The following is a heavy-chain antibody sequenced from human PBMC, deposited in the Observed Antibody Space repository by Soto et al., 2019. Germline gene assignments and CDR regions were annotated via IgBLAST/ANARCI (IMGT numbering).Heavy chain of an antibody. J-gene: IGHJ4*02. CDR1: GFTFSSYW. D-gene: IGHD3-16*01. CDR2: IKQDGSEK. Sequence: GGSLRLSCAASGFTFSSYWMSWVRQAPGKGLEWVANIKQDGSEKYYVDSVKGRFTISRDNAKNSLYLQMNSLRAEDTAVHYCGSYCDYVGGSFSYYFDYGGRGP. CDR3: GSYCDYVGGSFSYYFDY. V-gene: IGHV3-7*03.